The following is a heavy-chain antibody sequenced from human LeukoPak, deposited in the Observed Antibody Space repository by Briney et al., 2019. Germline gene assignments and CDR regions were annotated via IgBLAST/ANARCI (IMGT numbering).Heavy chain of an antibody. V-gene: IGHV4-4*08. Sequence: GSLRLSCAASGFTFSSYWMSWVRQAPGKGLEWIGRIYTSGSTNYNTSLKSRVTISVDTSKNQFSLKLSSVTAADTAVYYCARETSLAGFASGLGFNYWGQGILVTVSS. J-gene: IGHJ4*02. CDR2: IYTSGST. D-gene: IGHD6-19*01. CDR1: GFTFSSYW. CDR3: ARETSLAGFASGLGFNY.